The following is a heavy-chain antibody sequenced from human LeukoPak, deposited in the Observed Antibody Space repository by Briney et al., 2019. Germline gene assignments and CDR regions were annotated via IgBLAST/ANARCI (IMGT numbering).Heavy chain of an antibody. CDR2: INPNSGGT. CDR3: ARAFLGYCSTTCCYEVSYYYMDV. V-gene: IGHV1-2*02. D-gene: IGHD2-2*01. Sequence: ASVKVSCKASGYTFTGYCMYWVRQAPGQGLEWMGWINPNSGGTNSAQKFQGRVTMTRDTSTSTAYMELSRLKSDDTAVYYCARAFLGYCSTTCCYEVSYYYMDVWGKGTTVTISS. J-gene: IGHJ6*03. CDR1: GYTFTGYC.